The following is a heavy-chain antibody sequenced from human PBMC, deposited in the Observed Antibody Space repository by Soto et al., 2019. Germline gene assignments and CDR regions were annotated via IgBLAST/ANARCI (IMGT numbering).Heavy chain of an antibody. J-gene: IGHJ4*02. CDR2: IYYSGGT. CDR1: GGSITSSY. Sequence: SETLSLTCTVSGGSITSSYWSWIRQPPGKGLEWIGYIYYSGGTNYNPSLKSRVTISVDTSKNQFSLNLSSVTAADTAVYFCARGLRYFDWWGQGTLVTVSS. CDR3: ARGLRYFDW. D-gene: IGHD3-9*01. V-gene: IGHV4-59*01.